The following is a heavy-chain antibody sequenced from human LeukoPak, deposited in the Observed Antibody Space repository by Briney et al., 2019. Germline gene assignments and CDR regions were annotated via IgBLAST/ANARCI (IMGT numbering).Heavy chain of an antibody. V-gene: IGHV3-7*01. J-gene: IGHJ4*02. D-gene: IGHD6-6*01. CDR2: IKQDGSEK. Sequence: GGSLRLSCAASGFTFSSYWMSWVRQAPGKGLEWVANIKQDGSEKYYVDSVKGRFTISRDNAKNSLYLQMNSLRAEDTAVYYCARHSSSYDLWDFDYWGQGTLATVSS. CDR3: ARHSSSYDLWDFDY. CDR1: GFTFSSYW.